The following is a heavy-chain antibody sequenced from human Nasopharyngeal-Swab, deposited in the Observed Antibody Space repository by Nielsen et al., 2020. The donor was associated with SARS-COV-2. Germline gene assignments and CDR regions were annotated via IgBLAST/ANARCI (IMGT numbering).Heavy chain of an antibody. J-gene: IGHJ6*02. CDR2: IKQDGSEK. Sequence: WIRECLGKGLEWVVNIKQDGSEKYYVDSVKGRFTISRDNAKNSLYLQMNSLRAEDTAVYYCARVSRYYDILTGYYAEDGMDVWGQGTTVTVSS. V-gene: IGHV3-7*01. CDR3: ARVSRYYDILTGYYAEDGMDV. D-gene: IGHD3-9*01.